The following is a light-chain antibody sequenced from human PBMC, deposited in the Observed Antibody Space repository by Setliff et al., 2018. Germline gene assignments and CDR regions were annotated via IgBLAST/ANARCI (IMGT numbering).Light chain of an antibody. V-gene: IGLV1-40*01. Sequence: QSALTQPPSVSGAPGQTVSISRTGSTSGFSVHWYQQLPGVAPKLIIWTNNIRSSGVPDRFSGSKSGTSASLVITGLQPEDEADYYCQSYAGGLGGDVFGGGTKVTVL. J-gene: IGLJ1*01. CDR1: TSGFS. CDR2: TNN. CDR3: QSYAGGLGGDV.